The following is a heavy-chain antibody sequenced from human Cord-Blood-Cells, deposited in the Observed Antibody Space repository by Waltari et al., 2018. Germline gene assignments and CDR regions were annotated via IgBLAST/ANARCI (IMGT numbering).Heavy chain of an antibody. Sequence: QVQLVQSGAEVKKPGASVKVSCKASGYTFTSYAMHWVRQAPGQRLEWMGWINAGNGHTKYSQKFQGRVTITRDTSASTAYMELSSLRSEDTAVYYCARGGDYGDYAEYFQHWGQGTLVTVSS. V-gene: IGHV1-3*01. CDR3: ARGGDYGDYAEYFQH. CDR2: INAGNGHT. J-gene: IGHJ1*01. CDR1: GYTFTSYA. D-gene: IGHD4-17*01.